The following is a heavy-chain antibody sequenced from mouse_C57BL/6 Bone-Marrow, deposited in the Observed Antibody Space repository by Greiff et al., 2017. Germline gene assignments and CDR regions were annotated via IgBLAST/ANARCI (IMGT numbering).Heavy chain of an antibody. CDR3: ARQPATVSV. J-gene: IGHJ1*03. D-gene: IGHD1-1*01. Sequence: EVQVVESGGGLVKPGGSLKLSCAASGFTFSDYGMHWVRQAPEKGLEWVAYISSGSSNIYYADAVKGRFTISRDNAKNTLFLQMTSLRSEDSAMYYCARQPATVSVWGTGTTVTVSS. CDR1: GFTFSDYG. V-gene: IGHV5-17*01. CDR2: ISSGSSNI.